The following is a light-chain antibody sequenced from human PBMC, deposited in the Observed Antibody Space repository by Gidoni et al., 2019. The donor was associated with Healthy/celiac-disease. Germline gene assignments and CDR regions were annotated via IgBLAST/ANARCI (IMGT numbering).Light chain of an antibody. CDR3: QQRRNWPRYT. J-gene: IGKJ2*01. CDR2: DAS. V-gene: IGKV3-11*01. Sequence: EIVLTPSPATLSLSPGEIATLSCRSSQSVSSYLAWYQQKPGQAPRLLIYDASTRATGIPDRFSGSGAGTDFTLTISSLEPEDFAVYYCQQRRNWPRYTFGQGTKLEIK. CDR1: QSVSSY.